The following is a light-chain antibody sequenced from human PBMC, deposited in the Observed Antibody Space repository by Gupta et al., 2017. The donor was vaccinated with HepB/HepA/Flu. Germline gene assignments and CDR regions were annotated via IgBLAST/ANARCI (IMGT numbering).Light chain of an antibody. Sequence: GERVTLDCRASQSVSSNLAWYQQKPGQAPRLLMYGASTRATGIPARFSGSGSGTEFTLTISSLQSEDFAVYYCQQYNIWPLTFGGGTKVEIK. V-gene: IGKV3-15*01. CDR2: GAS. J-gene: IGKJ4*01. CDR3: QQYNIWPLT. CDR1: QSVSSN.